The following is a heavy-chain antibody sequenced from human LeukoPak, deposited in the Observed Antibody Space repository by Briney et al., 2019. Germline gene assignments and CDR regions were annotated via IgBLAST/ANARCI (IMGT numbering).Heavy chain of an antibody. CDR1: GYTFTSYD. V-gene: IGHV1-8*03. CDR3: ARGAGSGGKPGNDAFDI. Sequence: ASVKVSCKASGYTFTSYDINWVRQATGQGLEWMGWMNPNSGNTGYAQKFQGRVTITRNTSISTAYMELSSLRSEDTAVYYCARGAGSGGKPGNDAFDIWGQGTMVTVSS. D-gene: IGHD4-23*01. J-gene: IGHJ3*02. CDR2: MNPNSGNT.